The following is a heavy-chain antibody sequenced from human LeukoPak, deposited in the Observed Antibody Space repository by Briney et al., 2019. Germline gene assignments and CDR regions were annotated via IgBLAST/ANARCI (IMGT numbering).Heavy chain of an antibody. Sequence: SETLSLTCTVSGGSINNYYWSWIRQPPGKGLEWIGYIYYSGSTNYNPSLKSRVTISVDTSKNQFSLKLSSVTAADTAVYYCARAYCSGGGCYSNFFDPWGQGTLVTVSS. D-gene: IGHD2-15*01. CDR2: IYYSGST. J-gene: IGHJ5*02. CDR1: GGSINNYY. V-gene: IGHV4-59*01. CDR3: ARAYCSGGGCYSNFFDP.